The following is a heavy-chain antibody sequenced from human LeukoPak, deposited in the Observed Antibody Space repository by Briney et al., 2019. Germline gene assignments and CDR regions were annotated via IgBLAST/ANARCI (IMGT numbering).Heavy chain of an antibody. Sequence: PSETLSLTCTVSGGSISSSSYYWGWIRQPPGKGLEWIGSIYYSGSTYYNPSLKSRVTMSVDTSKNQFSLKLSSVTAADTAVYYCARDLGYSYGAFDYWGQGTLVTVSS. CDR2: IYYSGST. V-gene: IGHV4-39*07. CDR1: GGSISSSSYY. D-gene: IGHD5-18*01. J-gene: IGHJ4*02. CDR3: ARDLGYSYGAFDY.